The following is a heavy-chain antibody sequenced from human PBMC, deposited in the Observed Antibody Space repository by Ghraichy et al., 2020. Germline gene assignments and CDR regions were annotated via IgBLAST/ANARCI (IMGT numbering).Heavy chain of an antibody. Sequence: GGSLRLSCAASGFTFSSSAMSWVRQAPGKGLEWVSAISGSGGNTYYADSVKGRFTISRDNSKNTLYLQMNSLRAEDTAVYYCAKDFKPDRGYSYGYYFDYWGQGTLVTVSS. D-gene: IGHD5-18*01. V-gene: IGHV3-23*01. CDR1: GFTFSSSA. CDR3: AKDFKPDRGYSYGYYFDY. CDR2: ISGSGGNT. J-gene: IGHJ4*02.